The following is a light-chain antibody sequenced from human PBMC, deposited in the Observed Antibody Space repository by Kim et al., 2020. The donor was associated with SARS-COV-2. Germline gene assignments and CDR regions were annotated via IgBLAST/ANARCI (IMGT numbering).Light chain of an antibody. CDR1: QTINSY. V-gene: IGKV1-39*01. CDR2: AAS. CDR3: QQSYSTPQRT. J-gene: IGKJ1*01. Sequence: DIQMTQSPSSLSASVGDRVTITCRASQTINSYLNWYQQKPGKAPKLLIYAASSLQSVTLTISSLQPEDFATYYCQQSYSTPQRTFGQGTKVDIK.